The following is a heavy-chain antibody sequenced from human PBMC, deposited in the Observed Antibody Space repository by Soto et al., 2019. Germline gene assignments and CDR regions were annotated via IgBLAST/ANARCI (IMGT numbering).Heavy chain of an antibody. CDR1: GGTFSSYA. V-gene: IGHV1-69*12. D-gene: IGHD3-22*01. CDR2: IIPIFGTA. J-gene: IGHJ6*02. CDR3: ATRVVKLGLRYYSYGMDV. Sequence: QVQLVQSGAEVKKPGSSVKVSCKASGGTFSSYAISWVRQDPGQGLEWMGGIIPIFGTANYAQKFQGRVTITADESTSTAYMERSRLRSEDTALYYCATRVVKLGLRYYSYGMDVLGQGTTVTVSS.